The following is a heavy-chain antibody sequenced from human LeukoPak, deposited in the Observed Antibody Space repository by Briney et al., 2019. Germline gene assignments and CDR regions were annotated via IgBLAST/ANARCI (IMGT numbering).Heavy chain of an antibody. D-gene: IGHD3-10*01. CDR2: IHPNSGGT. Sequence: ASVKVSCKASGYTFTGYYMHWVRQAPGQGLEWMGWIHPNSGGTNYEQKFQGRVTTTRDTSINTAYMEMSRLRSDDTAVYYCVRCGGSGSYCLDYWGQRTLVTVSS. V-gene: IGHV1-2*02. CDR1: GYTFTGYY. CDR3: VRCGGSGSYCLDY. J-gene: IGHJ4*02.